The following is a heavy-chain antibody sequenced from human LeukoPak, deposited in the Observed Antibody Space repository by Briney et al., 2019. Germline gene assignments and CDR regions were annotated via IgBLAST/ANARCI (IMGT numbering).Heavy chain of an antibody. D-gene: IGHD3-9*01. J-gene: IGHJ4*02. CDR1: GYTFTRYY. CDR3: ARVFNGYDLYLTG. Sequence: ASVKVSCKAFGYTFTRYYMHWVRQAPGQGLEWMGWINPNSGGTNYAQKFQGRVTMTRDTSISTAYMELSRLRSDDTAVYYCARVFNGYDLYLTGWGQGTLVTVSS. V-gene: IGHV1-2*02. CDR2: INPNSGGT.